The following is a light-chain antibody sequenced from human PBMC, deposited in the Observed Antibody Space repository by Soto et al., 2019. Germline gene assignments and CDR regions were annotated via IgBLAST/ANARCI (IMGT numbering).Light chain of an antibody. CDR1: QRLLHSNGNHF. Sequence: EIVMTQSPPSLTVTPGEPASISCRSSQRLLHSNGNHFLDWYLQKPGQSPQLLIYLGSYRASGVPDRVSGNGAGTDFTLKITRAEAEDGGIYYCMQALQTPYTFGQVTKLEI. CDR2: LGS. J-gene: IGKJ2*01. V-gene: IGKV2-28*01. CDR3: MQALQTPYT.